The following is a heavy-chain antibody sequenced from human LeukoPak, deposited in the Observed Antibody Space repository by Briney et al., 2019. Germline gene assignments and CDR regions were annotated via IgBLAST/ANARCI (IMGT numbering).Heavy chain of an antibody. CDR1: GFTFSSYA. D-gene: IGHD2-15*01. CDR3: ASVVEGSDYFGMDV. CDR2: ISGSGGRT. V-gene: IGHV3-23*01. Sequence: GGSLRLSCAASGFTFSSYAMSWVRQAPGKGLEWVSAISGSGGRTYYADSVKGRFTISRDNSKNTLYLQMNSLRAEDTAVYYCASVVEGSDYFGMDVWGQGTTVTVSS. J-gene: IGHJ6*02.